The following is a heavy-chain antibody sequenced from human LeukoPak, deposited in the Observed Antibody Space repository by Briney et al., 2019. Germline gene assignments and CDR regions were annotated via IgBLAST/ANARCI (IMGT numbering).Heavy chain of an antibody. Sequence: GGSLRLPCAASGFALSPFAMAWVRQPPGKGLECVSRISGSGGTTYYADSVKGRFTISRDNSKNTLYLQMDSLRAEDTAVYYCANTVTSKPFDYWGQGTLLTVSS. CDR3: ANTVTSKPFDY. V-gene: IGHV3-23*01. CDR1: GFALSPFA. CDR2: ISGSGGTT. D-gene: IGHD4-17*01. J-gene: IGHJ4*02.